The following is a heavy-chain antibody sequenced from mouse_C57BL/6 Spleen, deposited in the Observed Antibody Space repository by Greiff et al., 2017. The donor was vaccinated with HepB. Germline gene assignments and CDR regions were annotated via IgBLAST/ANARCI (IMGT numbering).Heavy chain of an antibody. J-gene: IGHJ1*03. Sequence: EVKVVESGGGLVKPRGSLKLSCAASGFTFSDYGMHWVRQAPEKGLEWVAYISSGSSTIYYADTVKGRFTISRDNAKNTLFLQMTSLRSEDTAMYYCARAMITDWYFDVWGTGTTVTVSS. V-gene: IGHV5-17*01. CDR1: GFTFSDYG. CDR3: ARAMITDWYFDV. D-gene: IGHD2-4*01. CDR2: ISSGSSTI.